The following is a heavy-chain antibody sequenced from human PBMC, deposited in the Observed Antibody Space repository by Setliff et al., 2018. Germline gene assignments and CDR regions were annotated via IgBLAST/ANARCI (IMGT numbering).Heavy chain of an antibody. Sequence: ASVKVSCKASGYTFTSYDINWVRQATGQGLEWMGWVNPNSGNTSYAQKFQGRVTMTRNTSISTAYMDLSSLRFEDTAVYYCARAQSWSGGPYYFDNWGQGTLVTSPQ. CDR1: GYTFTSYD. V-gene: IGHV1-8*02. CDR3: ARAQSWSGGPYYFDN. CDR2: VNPNSGNT. D-gene: IGHD3-3*01. J-gene: IGHJ4*02.